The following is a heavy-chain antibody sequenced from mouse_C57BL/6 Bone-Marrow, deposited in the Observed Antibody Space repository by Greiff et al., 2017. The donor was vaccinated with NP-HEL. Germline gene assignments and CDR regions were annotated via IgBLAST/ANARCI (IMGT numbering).Heavy chain of an antibody. Sequence: VQLQESGAELARPGASVKLSCKASGYTFTSYGISWVKQRTGQGLEWIGEIYPRSGNTYYNEKFKGKATLTADKSSSTAYMELRSLTSEDSAVYFCARSGDYDWAWFAYWGQGTLVTVSA. CDR2: IYPRSGNT. V-gene: IGHV1-81*01. CDR3: ARSGDYDWAWFAY. CDR1: GYTFTSYG. J-gene: IGHJ3*01. D-gene: IGHD2-4*01.